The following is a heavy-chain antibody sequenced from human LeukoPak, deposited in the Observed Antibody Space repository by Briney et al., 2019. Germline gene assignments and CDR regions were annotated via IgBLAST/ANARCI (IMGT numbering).Heavy chain of an antibody. CDR3: TRDRGTYNWFDP. D-gene: IGHD2-15*01. CDR1: GFTFSGSA. J-gene: IGHJ5*02. Sequence: GGTLRLSCAASGFTFSGSAVHWVRQSSGKGLEWFGHIDKKDNLYATAYAESVKVRFTISRDDSKDTSFLHMDSLKTEDTALYYCTRDRGTYNWFDPWGQGTLVTVSS. CDR2: IDKKDNLYAT. V-gene: IGHV3-73*01.